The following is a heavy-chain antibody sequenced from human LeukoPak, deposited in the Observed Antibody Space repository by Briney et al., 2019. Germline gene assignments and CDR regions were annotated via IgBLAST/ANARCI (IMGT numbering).Heavy chain of an antibody. CDR2: IYYSGST. J-gene: IGHJ2*01. Sequence: SETLSLTCTVSGGSISSYYWSWIRQPPGKGLEWIGYIYYSGSTNYNPSLKSRVTISVDTSKNQFSPKLSSVTAADTAVYYCARDNWNDWYFDLWGRGTLVTVSS. CDR3: ARDNWNDWYFDL. CDR1: GGSISSYY. V-gene: IGHV4-59*01. D-gene: IGHD1-1*01.